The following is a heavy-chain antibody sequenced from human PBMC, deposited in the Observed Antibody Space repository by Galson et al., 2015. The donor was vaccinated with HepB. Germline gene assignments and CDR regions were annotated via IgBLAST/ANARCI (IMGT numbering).Heavy chain of an antibody. Sequence: GAEVQKPGESLRLSCKGSGYSFTSYWISWVRQMPGKGLEWMGRIDPSDSYTNYSPSFQGHVAISADKSISTAYLQWSSLKASDTAMYYCASPRYCSSTSCYGGGAFDIWGQGTMVTVSS. CDR3: ASPRYCSSTSCYGGGAFDI. CDR1: GYSFTSYW. D-gene: IGHD2-2*01. V-gene: IGHV5-10-1*01. J-gene: IGHJ3*02. CDR2: IDPSDSYT.